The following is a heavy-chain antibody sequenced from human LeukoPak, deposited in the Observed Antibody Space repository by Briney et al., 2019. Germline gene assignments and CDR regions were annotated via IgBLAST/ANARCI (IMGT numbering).Heavy chain of an antibody. CDR3: ARDTLAAAGIPIDP. D-gene: IGHD6-13*01. V-gene: IGHV1-3*01. Sequence: ASMKVSCKASGYTFTSYAMHWVRQAPGQRLEWMGWINAGNGNTKYSQKFQGRVTITRDTSASTAYMELSSLRSEDTAVYYCARDTLAAAGIPIDPWGQGTLVTVSS. CDR2: INAGNGNT. CDR1: GYTFTSYA. J-gene: IGHJ5*02.